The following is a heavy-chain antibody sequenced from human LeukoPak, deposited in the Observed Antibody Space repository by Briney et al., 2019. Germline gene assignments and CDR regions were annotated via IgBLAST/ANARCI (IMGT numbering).Heavy chain of an antibody. J-gene: IGHJ4*02. CDR3: AKYLSRAFDC. D-gene: IGHD2/OR15-2a*01. V-gene: IGHV3-7*01. Sequence: GGSLRLSCVASGFNFNNNRMAWVRQAPGKGPELVAHINHDGRHTGYVDSVKGRFTISRDNAKSSLYLQLNSLRAEDTAMYYCAKYLSRAFDCWGQGSLITVSS. CDR1: GFNFNNNR. CDR2: INHDGRHT.